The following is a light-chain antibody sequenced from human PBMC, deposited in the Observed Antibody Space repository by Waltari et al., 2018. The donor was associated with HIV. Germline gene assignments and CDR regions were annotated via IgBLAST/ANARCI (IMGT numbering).Light chain of an antibody. CDR3: SSYTSSSTLV. CDR2: EVS. Sequence: QSALTQPASVSGSPGQSITISCTGTSTDVGGYNYVSWYQQHPGKAPKLNIYEVSNRPAGVSNRFSGSESGNTASLTISGLQAEDEADYYCSSYTSSSTLVFGGGTELTVL. CDR1: STDVGGYNY. V-gene: IGLV2-14*01. J-gene: IGLJ2*01.